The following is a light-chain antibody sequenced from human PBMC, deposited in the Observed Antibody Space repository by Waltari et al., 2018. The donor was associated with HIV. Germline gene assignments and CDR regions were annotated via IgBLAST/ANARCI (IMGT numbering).Light chain of an antibody. Sequence: QSMLTQPPSVSGAPGQRVTISCTGSSSTIAAAYDVHCYQQIPGTAPKLLISGNKNRPSGVPDRFSASKSGTSASLTISGLQAEDEADYFCQSYDISLSASVVFGGGTRLTVL. CDR1: SSTIAAAYD. CDR3: QSYDISLSASVV. CDR2: GNK. V-gene: IGLV1-40*01. J-gene: IGLJ2*01.